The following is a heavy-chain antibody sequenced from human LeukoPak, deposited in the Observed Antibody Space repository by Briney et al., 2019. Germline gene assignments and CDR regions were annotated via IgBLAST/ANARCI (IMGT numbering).Heavy chain of an antibody. V-gene: IGHV3-53*01. CDR3: ARDRGCRSGGSCYYFDC. Sequence: GGSLRLSCAVGANYMNWVRQAPGKGLEWVSIIYNGDTTYYGDSVKGRFTISRDNSQNTLYLQMNSLRAEDTAVYYCARDRGCRSGGSCYYFDCWGQGTLASVSS. D-gene: IGHD2-15*01. J-gene: IGHJ4*02. CDR1: VGANY. CDR2: IYNGDTT.